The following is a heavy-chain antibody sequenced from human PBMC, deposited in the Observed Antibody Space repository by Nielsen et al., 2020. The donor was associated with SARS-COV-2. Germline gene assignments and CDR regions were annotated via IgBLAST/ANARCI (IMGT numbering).Heavy chain of an antibody. Sequence: SVKVSCKASGGTFSSYAISWVRQAPGQGLEWMGGIIPIFGTANYAQKFQGRVTITADKSTSTAYMELSSLRSEDTAVYYCAREGLRDILTGTMDYWGQGTLVTVSS. D-gene: IGHD3-9*01. CDR1: GGTFSSYA. CDR2: IIPIFGTA. V-gene: IGHV1-69*06. CDR3: AREGLRDILTGTMDY. J-gene: IGHJ4*02.